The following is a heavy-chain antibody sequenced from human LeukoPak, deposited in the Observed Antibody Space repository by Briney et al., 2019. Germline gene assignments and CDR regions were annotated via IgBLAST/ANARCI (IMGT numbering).Heavy chain of an antibody. CDR3: ARIDSADSSGYYSEQYFDY. Sequence: SGPALVKPTQTLTLTCTFSGFSLSTSGMCVSLIRQPPGKALEWLARIDWDDDKYYSTSLKTRLTISKDTSKNQVVLTMTNMDPVDTATYYCARIDSADSSGYYSEQYFDYWGQGTLVTVSS. CDR1: GFSLSTSGMC. J-gene: IGHJ4*02. CDR2: IDWDDDK. V-gene: IGHV2-70*11. D-gene: IGHD3-22*01.